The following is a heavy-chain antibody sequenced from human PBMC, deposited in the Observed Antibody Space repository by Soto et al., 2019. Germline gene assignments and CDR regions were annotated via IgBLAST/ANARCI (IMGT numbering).Heavy chain of an antibody. CDR1: GFTFSNAW. CDR2: IKSKTDGGTT. CDR3: TTGPYYYDSSGYYYFSDY. D-gene: IGHD3-22*01. J-gene: IGHJ4*02. Sequence: PGGSLRLSCAASGFTFSNAWMNWVRQAPGKGLEWVGRIKSKTDGGTTDYAAPVKGRFTISRHDSKNTLYLQMNSLKTEDTAVYYCTTGPYYYDSSGYYYFSDYWGQGTLVTVSS. V-gene: IGHV3-15*07.